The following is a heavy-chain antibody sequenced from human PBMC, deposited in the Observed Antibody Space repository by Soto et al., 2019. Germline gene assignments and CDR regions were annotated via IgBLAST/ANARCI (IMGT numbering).Heavy chain of an antibody. D-gene: IGHD2-15*01. CDR3: AREQWWLQVYYYGMDV. J-gene: IGHJ6*02. CDR2: ISYDGSNK. V-gene: IGHV3-33*05. Sequence: HPGGSLRLSCAASGFTFSSYGMHWVRQAPGKGLEWVAVISYDGSNKYYADSVKGRFTISRDNSKNTLYLQMNSLRAEDTAVYYCAREQWWLQVYYYGMDVWGQGTTVTVSS. CDR1: GFTFSSYG.